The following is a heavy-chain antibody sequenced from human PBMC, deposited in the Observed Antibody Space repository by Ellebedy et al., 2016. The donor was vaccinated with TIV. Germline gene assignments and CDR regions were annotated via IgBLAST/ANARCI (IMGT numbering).Heavy chain of an antibody. D-gene: IGHD6-6*01. Sequence: SVKVSCXASGYTFSSYAISWVRQAPGQGLEWMGGIIPIFGTANYAQKFQGRVTITADESTSTAYMELSSLRSEDTAVYYCARSQRQLVLYYYYGMDVWGQGTTVTVSS. V-gene: IGHV1-69*13. J-gene: IGHJ6*02. CDR2: IIPIFGTA. CDR3: ARSQRQLVLYYYYGMDV. CDR1: GYTFSSYA.